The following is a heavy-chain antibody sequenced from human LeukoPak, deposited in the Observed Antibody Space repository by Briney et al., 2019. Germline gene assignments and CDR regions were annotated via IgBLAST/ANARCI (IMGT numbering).Heavy chain of an antibody. Sequence: ETGGPLRLSCAASGFTLSRYNMQWVRQAPGKGLEWVSYISSCRSNIFCAVSVKGRLTLSRDNAKNSLYLQMHSVRAEDAAVYYWARDGKGRNRIGYYFDYWGQGTLVTVSS. CDR2: ISSCRSNI. J-gene: IGHJ4*02. V-gene: IGHV3-48*04. CDR3: ARDGKGRNRIGYYFDY. D-gene: IGHD3-10*01. CDR1: GFTLSRYN.